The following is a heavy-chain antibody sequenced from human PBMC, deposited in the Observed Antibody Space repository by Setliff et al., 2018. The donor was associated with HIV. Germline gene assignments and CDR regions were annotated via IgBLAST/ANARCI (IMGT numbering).Heavy chain of an antibody. J-gene: IGHJ5*02. CDR3: ARTQRWFDP. CDR1: GGSFSGYY. V-gene: IGHV4-34*01. Sequence: SETLSLTCAVYGGSFSGYYWSWIRQPLGKGLEWIGEINHSGSTSYNPSLKSRVTISVDTSKNQFSLKLSSVTAADTAVYYCARTQRWFDPWGQGTLVTVSS. CDR2: INHSGST. D-gene: IGHD2-2*01.